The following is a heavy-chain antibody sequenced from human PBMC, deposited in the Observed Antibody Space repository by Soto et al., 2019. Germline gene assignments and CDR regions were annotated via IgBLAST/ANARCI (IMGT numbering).Heavy chain of an antibody. J-gene: IGHJ4*02. CDR2: ITDSGGDA. CDR1: GFTFSNAW. CDR3: ARGSTDSYPGSRIFDF. Sequence: GGSLRLSCAASGFTFSNAWMSWVRQAPGKGLEWVGRITDSGGDAKYADSVRGRVTISRDNSKNTLYLQMSSLRAEDSAVYYCARGSTDSYPGSRIFDFWGRGSLVTVSS. V-gene: IGHV3-23*01. D-gene: IGHD3-10*01.